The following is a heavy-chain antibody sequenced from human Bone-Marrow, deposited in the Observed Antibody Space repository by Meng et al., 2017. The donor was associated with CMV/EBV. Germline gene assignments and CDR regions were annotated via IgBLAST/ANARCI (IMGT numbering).Heavy chain of an antibody. D-gene: IGHD3-22*01. Sequence: GESLKISCAASGFTFDDYTMHWVRQAPGKGLEWVSLISWDGGSTYYADSVKGRFTISRDNSKNSLYLQMNSLRTEDTALYYCAKGDSSGYLRADPWGQGTLVTVSS. CDR3: AKGDSSGYLRADP. V-gene: IGHV3-43*01. J-gene: IGHJ5*02. CDR2: ISWDGGST. CDR1: GFTFDDYT.